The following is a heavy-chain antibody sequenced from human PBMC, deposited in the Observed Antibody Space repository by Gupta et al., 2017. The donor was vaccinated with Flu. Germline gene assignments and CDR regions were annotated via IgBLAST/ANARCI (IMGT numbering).Heavy chain of an antibody. CDR2: IIPVFGPT. D-gene: IGHD2-21*02. J-gene: IGHJ4*02. CDR3: ARKGGGHCRGGACYSFDF. V-gene: IGHV1-69*01. Sequence: QAPGQGLEWMGGIIPVFGPTNYAQKFQGRVTFTADDSTSTAYMELSSLTSDDTAVYYCARKGGGHCRGGACYSFDFWGQGTLVTV.